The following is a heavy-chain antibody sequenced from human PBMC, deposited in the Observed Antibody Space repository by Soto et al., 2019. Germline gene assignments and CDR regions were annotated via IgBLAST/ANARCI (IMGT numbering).Heavy chain of an antibody. CDR2: IKQDGSEK. Sequence: PGGSLRLSCAASGFTFSSYWMSWVRQAPGKGLEWVANIKQDGSEKYYVDSVKGRFTISRDNAKNSLYLQMNSLRAEDTAVYYCAREGMVRGVIIYGMDVWGQGTTVPVYS. J-gene: IGHJ6*02. D-gene: IGHD3-10*01. CDR1: GFTFSSYW. CDR3: AREGMVRGVIIYGMDV. V-gene: IGHV3-7*01.